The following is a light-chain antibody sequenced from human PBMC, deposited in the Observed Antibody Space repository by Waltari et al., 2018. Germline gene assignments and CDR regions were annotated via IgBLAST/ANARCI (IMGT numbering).Light chain of an antibody. CDR3: QSYDSSLSGYV. CDR2: GNI. V-gene: IGLV1-40*01. Sequence: QSVLTQPPSVSGAPGQRVTISCTGCSSNFGAGHDVPSYQQHPGTAPKFLIYGNINRPSGVPDRFSGSKSGTTAALTITGLQPEDEADYYCQSYDSSLSGYVFGTGTKVTVL. CDR1: SSNFGAGHD. J-gene: IGLJ1*01.